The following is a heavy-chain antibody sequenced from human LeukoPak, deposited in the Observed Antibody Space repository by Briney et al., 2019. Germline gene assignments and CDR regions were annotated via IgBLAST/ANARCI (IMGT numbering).Heavy chain of an antibody. J-gene: IGHJ5*02. Sequence: GASVKVSCKASGYTFTGYYMHWVRQAPGQRLEWVGRINPNGGGTNYAQKFQGRVTMTRDTSISTAYMELSRLRSDDTAVYYCARAGYYYDSISWGQGTLVTVSS. V-gene: IGHV1-2*06. CDR2: INPNGGGT. CDR3: ARAGYYYDSIS. D-gene: IGHD3-22*01. CDR1: GYTFTGYY.